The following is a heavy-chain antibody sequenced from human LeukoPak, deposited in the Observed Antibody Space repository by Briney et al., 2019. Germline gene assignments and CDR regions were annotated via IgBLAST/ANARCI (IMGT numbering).Heavy chain of an antibody. CDR1: GFTFSNYN. D-gene: IGHD3-3*01. CDR3: ARDFLEDVY. CDR2: ISSSSTTI. J-gene: IGHJ4*02. V-gene: IGHV3-48*01. Sequence: GGSVRLSCAASGFTFSNYNMNWVRQAPGKGLEWVSYISSSSTTIHYADCVRGRFTISRDNARNALYLQMNSLRAEETAVYYCARDFLEDVYWGQGTLVTVSS.